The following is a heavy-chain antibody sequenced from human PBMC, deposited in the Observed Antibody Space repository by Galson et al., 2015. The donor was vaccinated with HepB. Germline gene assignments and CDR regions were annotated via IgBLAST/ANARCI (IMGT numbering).Heavy chain of an antibody. CDR2: ISSTGTYT. Sequence: SLRLSCAASGFTFSDYYMSWIRQAPGKGLEWLSYISSTGTYTNYAASLKGRFTFSRDNVKNSMYLQMNRLRAEDTAVYYCARVADSDYGDHSHFDSWGQGTLVTVSS. D-gene: IGHD4-17*01. CDR1: GFTFSDYY. J-gene: IGHJ4*02. V-gene: IGHV3-11*06. CDR3: ARVADSDYGDHSHFDS.